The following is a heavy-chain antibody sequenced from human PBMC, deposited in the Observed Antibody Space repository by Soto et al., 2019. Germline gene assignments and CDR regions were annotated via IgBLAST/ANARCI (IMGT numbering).Heavy chain of an antibody. Sequence: GESLNISCKGSGYSLTSSWLNCVRQMPGKGLEWMGRIDPSRSYTIYSPSFQGQVTISADRSINTAYLQWSSLKASDTAMYYCARHDRSGYTSGDNAFDIWGQGTMVTVSS. D-gene: IGHD5-18*01. V-gene: IGHV5-10-1*04. CDR3: ARHDRSGYTSGDNAFDI. CDR2: IDPSRSYT. CDR1: GYSLTSSW. J-gene: IGHJ3*02.